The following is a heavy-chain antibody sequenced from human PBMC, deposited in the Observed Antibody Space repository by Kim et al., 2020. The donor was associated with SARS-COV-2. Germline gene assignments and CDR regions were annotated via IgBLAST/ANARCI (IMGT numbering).Heavy chain of an antibody. J-gene: IGHJ4*02. V-gene: IGHV3-23*01. D-gene: IGHD3-3*01. CDR1: GFTFSGYA. CDR2: ISGSGGNT. Sequence: GGSLRLSCAASGFTFSGYAMSWVRQAPGKGLEWVSSISGSGGNTFYADSVKGRFTVSRDNSKNTLYLQMSSLRAEDTAIYYCAKDQIVGNGHYDPFEFWGQGTLVTVSS. CDR3: AKDQIVGNGHYDPFEF.